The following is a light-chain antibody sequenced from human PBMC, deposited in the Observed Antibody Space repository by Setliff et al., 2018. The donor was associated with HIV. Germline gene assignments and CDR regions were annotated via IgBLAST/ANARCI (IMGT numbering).Light chain of an antibody. CDR1: SRDIGDNV. V-gene: IGLV2-23*02. CDR2: DVS. J-gene: IGLJ1*01. CDR3: SSSTRSPTFLV. Sequence: QSVLAQPASVSGSPGQSITISCTGTSRDIGDNVVSWYQHYPGRAPKLIIYDVSERPLGVSSRFSASRSGNTASLTISGLQADDEAIYYCSSSTRSPTFLVFATGTKGTVL.